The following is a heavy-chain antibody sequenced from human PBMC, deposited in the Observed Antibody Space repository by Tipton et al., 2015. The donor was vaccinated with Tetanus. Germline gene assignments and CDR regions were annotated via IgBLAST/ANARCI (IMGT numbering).Heavy chain of an antibody. CDR1: GGSISSYY. CDR3: ARGIWFGPGPKFYFDS. Sequence: SLTCTVSGGSISSYYWSWIRQPAGKGLEWIGRIYTSGSTNYNPSLKSRVTMSVDTSKNQFSLKLSSVTAADTAVYYCARGIWFGPGPKFYFDSWGQGTLVAVSS. J-gene: IGHJ4*02. D-gene: IGHD3-10*01. V-gene: IGHV4-4*07. CDR2: IYTSGST.